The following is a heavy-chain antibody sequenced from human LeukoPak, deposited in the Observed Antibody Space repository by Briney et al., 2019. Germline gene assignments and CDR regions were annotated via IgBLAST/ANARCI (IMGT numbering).Heavy chain of an antibody. CDR3: ARVLAGIQLDAFDI. V-gene: IGHV1-18*01. Sequence: ASVKVSCKASGYTFTSYGISWVRQAPGQGLEWMGWISAYNGNTNYAQKLQGRVTMTTDTSTSTAYMELRSLRSDDTAVYYCARVLAGIQLDAFDIWGQGTMVTVSS. D-gene: IGHD6-13*01. CDR2: ISAYNGNT. J-gene: IGHJ3*02. CDR1: GYTFTSYG.